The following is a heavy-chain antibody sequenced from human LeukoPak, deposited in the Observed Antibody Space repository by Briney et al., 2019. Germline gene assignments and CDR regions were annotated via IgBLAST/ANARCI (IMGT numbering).Heavy chain of an antibody. V-gene: IGHV4-59*08. J-gene: IGHJ3*02. D-gene: IGHD4-17*01. CDR2: IYYSGST. Sequence: PSETLSLTCTVSGGSISSYYWRWIRQPPGKGLEWIGDIYYSGSTNYSPSLKSRVTISVDTSKNQFSLKLSSVTAADTAVYYCARGTVTTSMKAFDIWGQGTMVTVSS. CDR1: GGSISSYY. CDR3: ARGTVTTSMKAFDI.